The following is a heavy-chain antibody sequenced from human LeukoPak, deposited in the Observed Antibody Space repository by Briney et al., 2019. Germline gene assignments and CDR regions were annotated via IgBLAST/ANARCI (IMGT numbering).Heavy chain of an antibody. Sequence: PSQTLSLTCTVSGGSISSGDYYWSWIRQPPGKGLEGVGYIYYSGSTYYNPSLKSRVTISVDTSKNQFSLKLSSVTAADTAVYYCARTCMTRGYGMDVWGQGTTVTVSS. CDR2: IYYSGST. CDR1: GGSISSGDYY. CDR3: ARTCMTRGYGMDV. J-gene: IGHJ6*02. V-gene: IGHV4-30-4*01. D-gene: IGHD2-8*01.